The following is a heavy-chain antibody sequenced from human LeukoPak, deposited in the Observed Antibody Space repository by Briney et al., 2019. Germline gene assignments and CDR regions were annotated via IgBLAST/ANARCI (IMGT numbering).Heavy chain of an antibody. J-gene: IGHJ5*02. Sequence: SETLSLTCTVSGGSISSYYWSWIRQPPGKGLEWIGYIYYSGSTNYNPSLKSRGTISVDTSKNQFSLKLSSVTAADTAVYYCAREVYYYDSSGYYTNWFDPWGQGTLVTVSS. CDR3: AREVYYYDSSGYYTNWFDP. CDR2: IYYSGST. D-gene: IGHD3-22*01. V-gene: IGHV4-59*01. CDR1: GGSISSYY.